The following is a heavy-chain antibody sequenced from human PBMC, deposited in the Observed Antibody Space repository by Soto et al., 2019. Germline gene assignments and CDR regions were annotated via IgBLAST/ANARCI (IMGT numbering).Heavy chain of an antibody. V-gene: IGHV3-7*03. CDR2: INPDGSVG. D-gene: IGHD3-16*01. CDR3: AGWGGHDYNY. CDR1: GFTFSTYL. J-gene: IGHJ4*02. Sequence: GSLRLSFVASGFTFSTYLVKWVRQAPGMGLEWVANINPDGSVGMYVDSVKGRFTISRDNGKNSMYLQMNSLRTDDTAVYFCAGWGGHDYNYWGQGILVTVSS.